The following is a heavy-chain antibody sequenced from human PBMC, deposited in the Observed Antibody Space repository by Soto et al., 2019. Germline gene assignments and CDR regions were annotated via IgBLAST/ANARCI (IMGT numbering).Heavy chain of an antibody. Sequence: ASVKVSCKASGYTFTNYGISWVRQAPGQGLEWMGWISAYKGDTNYAQNLRGRVTMTTDTSTNTAYMELRSLRDDDTAVYYCARDLDGSGSYYADYWGPGTLVTVSS. J-gene: IGHJ4*02. V-gene: IGHV1-18*01. CDR3: ARDLDGSGSYYADY. D-gene: IGHD3-10*01. CDR2: ISAYKGDT. CDR1: GYTFTNYG.